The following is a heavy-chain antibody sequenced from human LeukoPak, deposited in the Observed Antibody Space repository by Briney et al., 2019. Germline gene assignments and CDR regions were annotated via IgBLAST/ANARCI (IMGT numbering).Heavy chain of an antibody. J-gene: IGHJ4*02. CDR3: ATMGDYGDLSRN. Sequence: GGSLRLSCAAPGFTFDDYGMSWVRQAPGKGLEWVSGINWNGGSTGYADSVKGRFTISRDNAKNSLYLQMNSLRAEDTALYYCATMGDYGDLSRNWGQGTLVTVSS. CDR2: INWNGGST. D-gene: IGHD4-17*01. CDR1: GFTFDDYG. V-gene: IGHV3-20*04.